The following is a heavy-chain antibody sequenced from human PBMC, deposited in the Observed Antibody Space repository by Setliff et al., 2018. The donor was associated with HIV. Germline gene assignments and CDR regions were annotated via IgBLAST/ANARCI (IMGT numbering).Heavy chain of an antibody. CDR1: GYSFTSYW. V-gene: IGHV5-51*01. J-gene: IGHJ4*02. Sequence: PGESLKISCQGSGYSFTSYWIAWVRQMPGKGLEWMGIIYPGDSDTRYSPSFQGQVTISADKSISTAYLQWSSLKASDTAMYYCARLVGNTYYDILTGYYNTPHFDYWGQGTLVTVSS. CDR2: IYPGDSDT. CDR3: ARLVGNTYYDILTGYYNTPHFDY. D-gene: IGHD3-9*01.